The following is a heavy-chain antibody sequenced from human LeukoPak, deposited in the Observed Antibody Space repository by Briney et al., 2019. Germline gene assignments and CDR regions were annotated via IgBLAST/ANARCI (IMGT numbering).Heavy chain of an antibody. V-gene: IGHV3-23*01. CDR3: AKDPVDGVARDWYFDV. J-gene: IGHJ2*01. CDR2: LSASSGST. Sequence: GGSLRLSCAASGFTFSNYAMTWLRQAPGKGLEWVSSLSASSGSTYYADSVRGRFTISRDNSKNTLFLQMNSLRAEDTAVYYCAKDPVDGVARDWYFDVWGRGTLVTVSS. CDR1: GFTFSNYA. D-gene: IGHD5-12*01.